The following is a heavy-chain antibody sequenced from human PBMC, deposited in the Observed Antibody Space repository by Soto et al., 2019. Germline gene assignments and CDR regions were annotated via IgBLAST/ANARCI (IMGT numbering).Heavy chain of an antibody. CDR3: ARDRVSGTYVDY. V-gene: IGHV1-3*01. Sequence: QVHLVQSGAEVKKPGASVKVSCKTSGYTFTTYTIHWVRQAPGQRLEWMGWINAGNGYTKYSQKFQGRATITRDTSASTAYMELSSLRSEDTAVYYCARDRVSGTYVDYWGQGTLVTVSS. CDR1: GYTFTTYT. J-gene: IGHJ4*02. CDR2: INAGNGYT. D-gene: IGHD1-26*01.